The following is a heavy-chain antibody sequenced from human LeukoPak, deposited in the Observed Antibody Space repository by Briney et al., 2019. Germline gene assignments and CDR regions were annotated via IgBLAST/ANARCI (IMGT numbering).Heavy chain of an antibody. V-gene: IGHV1-2*02. CDR1: GYTFTGYY. D-gene: IGHD2-2*01. CDR2: INPNSGGT. Sequence: ASVKVSCKASGYTFTGYYMHWVRQAPGQGLEWMGWINPNSGGTNYAQKFQGRVTMTRDTSISTAYMELSRLRSDDTAVYYCARGGDIAVVPAAPRSNFDYWGQGTLVTVSS. J-gene: IGHJ4*02. CDR3: ARGGDIAVVPAAPRSNFDY.